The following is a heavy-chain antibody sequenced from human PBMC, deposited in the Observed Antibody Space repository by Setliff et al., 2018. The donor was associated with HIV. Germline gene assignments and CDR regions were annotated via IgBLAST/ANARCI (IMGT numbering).Heavy chain of an antibody. V-gene: IGHV3-23*01. CDR1: GFSFRSYA. CDR2: ISGSGDIT. D-gene: IGHD6-25*01. J-gene: IGHJ4*02. Sequence: PGGSLRLSCAASGFSFRSYAVSWVRQAPGKGLEWVSVISGSGDITYYRESVKGRFTVSRDNSNNTVYLQMNSLRAEDTAVYYCARGAAAGLRGVGSSDFWGQGTLVTVS. CDR3: ARGAAAGLRGVGSSDF.